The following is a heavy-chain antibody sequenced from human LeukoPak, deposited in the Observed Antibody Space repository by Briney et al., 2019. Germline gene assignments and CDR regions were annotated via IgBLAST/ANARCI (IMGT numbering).Heavy chain of an antibody. CDR2: IKQDGSEK. CDR3: ARVSILIVPYYAFDI. D-gene: IGHD2/OR15-2a*01. V-gene: IGHV3-7*04. Sequence: GGSLRLSCAASGFTFSSYWMSWVRQAPGKGLEWVANIKQDGSEKYYVDSVKGRFTIARDNAKNSLYLQMNSLRAEDTAVYYCARVSILIVPYYAFDIWGQGTMVTVSS. J-gene: IGHJ3*02. CDR1: GFTFSSYW.